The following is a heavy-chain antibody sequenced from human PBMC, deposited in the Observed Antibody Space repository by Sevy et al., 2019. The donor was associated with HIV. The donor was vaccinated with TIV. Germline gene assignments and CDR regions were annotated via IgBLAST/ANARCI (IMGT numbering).Heavy chain of an antibody. D-gene: IGHD6-19*01. CDR2: MSYDGSTR. CDR3: ARDAGYSTGWYAGY. Sequence: GGSLRLSCAASGFSISPYAFHWVRQAPGKVLEWVALMSYDGSTRYYADSAKGRFPISKDNSKNTLYLQMNSLRIEDTAIYYCARDAGYSTGWYAGYWGQGTLVTVSS. J-gene: IGHJ4*02. CDR1: GFSISPYA. V-gene: IGHV3-30-3*01.